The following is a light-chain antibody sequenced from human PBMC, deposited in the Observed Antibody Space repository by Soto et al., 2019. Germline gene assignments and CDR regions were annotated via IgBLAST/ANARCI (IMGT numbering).Light chain of an antibody. CDR3: QQRSNWLFT. CDR2: DAS. Sequence: EIVLTQSPATLSLSPGERATLSCRASQSVSSYLAWYQRKPGQAPRLLIYDASNRATGIPARFSGSGSGTDFTLTISSLEPEDFAVYYCQQRSNWLFTFGPGNKVDI. CDR1: QSVSSY. J-gene: IGKJ3*01. V-gene: IGKV3-11*01.